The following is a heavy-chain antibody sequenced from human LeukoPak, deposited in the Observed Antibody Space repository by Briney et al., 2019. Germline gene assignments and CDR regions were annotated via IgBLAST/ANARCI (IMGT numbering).Heavy chain of an antibody. V-gene: IGHV4-38-2*01. CDR3: ARVGPLAVGTGKRVYSFDY. CDR2: ISHSGDT. J-gene: IGHJ4*02. D-gene: IGHD1-1*01. CDR1: GFSITSGDY. Sequence: SSETLSLTCDVSGFSITSGDYWGWIRQSPGRGLEWIGSISHSGDTYYTPSLRSRVTMSLDTSRNQFSLDLRSVSAADTAVYFCARVGPLAVGTGKRVYSFDYWGQGTLVTVSS.